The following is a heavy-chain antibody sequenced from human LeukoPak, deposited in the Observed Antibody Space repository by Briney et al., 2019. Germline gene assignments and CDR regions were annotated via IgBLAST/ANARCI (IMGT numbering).Heavy chain of an antibody. Sequence: PGRSLRLSCAASGFTFSSYAMHWVRQAPGKGLEWVAVISYDGSNKYYADSVKGRFTISRDNSKNTLYLQMNSLRAEDTAVYYCARESSGYYYPYFDYWGQGTLVTVSS. CDR3: ARESSGYYYPYFDY. V-gene: IGHV3-30*04. J-gene: IGHJ4*02. CDR2: ISYDGSNK. CDR1: GFTFSSYA. D-gene: IGHD3-22*01.